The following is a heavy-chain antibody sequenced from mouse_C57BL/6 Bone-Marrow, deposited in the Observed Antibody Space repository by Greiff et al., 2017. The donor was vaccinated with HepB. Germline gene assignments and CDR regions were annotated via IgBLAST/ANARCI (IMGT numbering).Heavy chain of an antibody. J-gene: IGHJ4*01. Sequence: EVQGVESGGGLVKPGGSLKLSCAASGFTFSSYAMSWVRQTPEKRLEWVATISDGGSYTYYPDNVKGRFTISRDNAKNNLYLQMSHLKSEDTAMYYCARDEASGAMDYWGQGTSVTVSS. CDR1: GFTFSSYA. CDR3: ARDEASGAMDY. CDR2: ISDGGSYT. V-gene: IGHV5-4*01. D-gene: IGHD3-1*01.